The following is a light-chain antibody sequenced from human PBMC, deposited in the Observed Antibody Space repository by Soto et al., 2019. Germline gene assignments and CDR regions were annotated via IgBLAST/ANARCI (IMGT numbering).Light chain of an antibody. J-gene: IGKJ5*01. Sequence: EVVLTQSPVTLSLSPGERATLSCRASQSVSNNYLAWYQQKPGQAPRLLIYGASSRATGTPDRISGGGSGTHFTLTISRLEPEDFAVYYCQHYVTSSITFGQGTRLEIK. V-gene: IGKV3-20*01. CDR3: QHYVTSSIT. CDR2: GAS. CDR1: QSVSNNY.